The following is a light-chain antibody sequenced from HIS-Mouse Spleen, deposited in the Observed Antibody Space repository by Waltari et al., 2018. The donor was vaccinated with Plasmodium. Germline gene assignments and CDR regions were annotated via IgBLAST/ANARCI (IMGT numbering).Light chain of an antibody. J-gene: IGLJ3*02. Sequence: QSALTQPASVSGSPGQSITISCTGTSSDVGRYNLVSWYQQHPGKAPKLMIYEGSKRPSGVSNRFPGSKSGNTASLTISGLQAEDEADYYCCSYAGSSTVFGGGTKLTVL. CDR1: SSDVGRYNL. CDR3: CSYAGSSTV. V-gene: IGLV2-23*01. CDR2: EGS.